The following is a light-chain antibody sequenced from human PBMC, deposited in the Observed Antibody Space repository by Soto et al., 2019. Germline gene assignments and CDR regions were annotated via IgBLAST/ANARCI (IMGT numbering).Light chain of an antibody. CDR1: GSNIGAGYD. Sequence: QSVLTQPPSVSGAPGQRVTISCTGSGSNIGAGYDVHWYQQLPGTAPKLLIYGNNRRPSGVPDRFSGSKSGTSASLAITGLQAEDESDYYCQSYDSSLSGSYVFGTGTKLTVL. CDR3: QSYDSSLSGSYV. J-gene: IGLJ1*01. CDR2: GNN. V-gene: IGLV1-40*01.